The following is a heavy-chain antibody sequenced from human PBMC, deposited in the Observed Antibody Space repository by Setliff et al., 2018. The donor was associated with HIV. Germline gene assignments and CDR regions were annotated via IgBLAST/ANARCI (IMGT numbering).Heavy chain of an antibody. J-gene: IGHJ4*02. CDR3: ARELRGYSGHDVA. V-gene: IGHV1-46*01. CDR2: INPSGGTT. Sequence: ASVKVSCKVSGYTFTSYYMHWVRQAPGQGLEWMGIINPSGGTTSYAQKFQGRVTMTRDTSTSTVDMELSSLRSEDTAVYYCARELRGYSGHDVAWGQGTLVTVSS. D-gene: IGHD5-12*01. CDR1: GYTFTSYY.